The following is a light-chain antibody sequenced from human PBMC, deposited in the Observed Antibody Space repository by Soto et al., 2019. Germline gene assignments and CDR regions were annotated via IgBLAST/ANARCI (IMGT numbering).Light chain of an antibody. CDR3: QQYNNWPWT. J-gene: IGKJ1*01. V-gene: IGKV3-15*01. CDR2: GAS. Sequence: EIVMTQSPATLSVSPGERATLSCRASQSVSSNLAWYQQKPGQAPRLLIYGASTRATGIPARFSGSGSGTAFPLPISSLQSEDFAVYYCQQYNNWPWTFGQGTKVEIK. CDR1: QSVSSN.